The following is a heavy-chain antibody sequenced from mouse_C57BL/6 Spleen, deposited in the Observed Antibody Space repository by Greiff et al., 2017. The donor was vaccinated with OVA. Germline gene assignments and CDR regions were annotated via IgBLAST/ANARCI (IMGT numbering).Heavy chain of an antibody. J-gene: IGHJ2*01. Sequence: QVHVKQPGAELVKPGASVKLSCKASGYTFTSYWMHWVKQRPGQGLEWIGMIHPNSGSTNYNEKFKSKATLTVDKSSSTAYMQLSSLTSEDSAVYYCARYDSPFDYWGQGTTLTVSA. CDR3: ARYDSPFDY. CDR1: GYTFTSYW. V-gene: IGHV1-64*01. D-gene: IGHD2-4*01. CDR2: IHPNSGST.